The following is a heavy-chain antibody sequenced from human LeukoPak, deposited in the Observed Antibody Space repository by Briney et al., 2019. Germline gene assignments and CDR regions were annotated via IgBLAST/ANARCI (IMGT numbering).Heavy chain of an antibody. CDR2: INSGGDDT. CDR3: TKGGSYAPLDY. CDR1: GFPFSSST. J-gene: IGHJ4*02. D-gene: IGHD1-26*01. Sequence: PGGSLSFSSAASGFPFSSSTWTWLAPAPGKGWEGISDINSGGDDTVQADSVKGRLTISRDNSKNTLYLQMNSLRAEDTAKYYCTKGGSYAPLDYWGQGTLVTVSS. V-gene: IGHV3-23*01.